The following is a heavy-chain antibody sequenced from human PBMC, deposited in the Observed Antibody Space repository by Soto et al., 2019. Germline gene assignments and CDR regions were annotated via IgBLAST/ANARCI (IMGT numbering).Heavy chain of an antibody. D-gene: IGHD3-16*01. CDR1: GFTFTNYY. Sequence: QVQLVPSGAEVKKPGASVKVSCKASGFTFTNYYMHWVRQAPGQGLEWMGIINPSGGNTRFAQKFQGRVTMTRDTSTSTRYVELSSLRSEDTALYYCAGEAGAGIYDYGWGRYEYYYGMDVWGQGTAVTVSS. V-gene: IGHV1-46*03. J-gene: IGHJ6*02. CDR3: AGEAGAGIYDYGWGRYEYYYGMDV. CDR2: INPSGGNT.